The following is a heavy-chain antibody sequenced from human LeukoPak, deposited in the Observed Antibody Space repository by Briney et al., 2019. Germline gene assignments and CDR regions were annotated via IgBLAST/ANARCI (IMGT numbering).Heavy chain of an antibody. CDR3: ARDQDGYNPIHY. CDR2: ISCGSRFI. D-gene: IGHD5-24*01. V-gene: IGHV3-21*01. Sequence: GGSLTLSCAASGFTFSSFGMNWLRQAPGKGLVWVSSISCGSRFIYYTVSVKGRFTIPRDNAKNSLYLQINSLRAEDTAVYYCARDQDGYNPIHYWGQGTRVSVSS. J-gene: IGHJ4*02. CDR1: GFTFSSFG.